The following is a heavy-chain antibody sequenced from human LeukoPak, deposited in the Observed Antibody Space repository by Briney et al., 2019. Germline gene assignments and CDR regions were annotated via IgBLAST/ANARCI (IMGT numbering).Heavy chain of an antibody. CDR2: INHSGST. J-gene: IGHJ6*02. CDR3: ARRSRFPGYSYGPPGLPDV. V-gene: IGHV4-39*07. CDR1: GGSISSGGYY. Sequence: SETLSLTCTVSGGSISSGGYYWSWIRQPPGKGLEWIGEINHSGSTNYNPSLKSRVTISVDTSKNQFSLKLSSVTAADTAVYYCARRSRFPGYSYGPPGLPDVWGQGTTVTVSS. D-gene: IGHD5-18*01.